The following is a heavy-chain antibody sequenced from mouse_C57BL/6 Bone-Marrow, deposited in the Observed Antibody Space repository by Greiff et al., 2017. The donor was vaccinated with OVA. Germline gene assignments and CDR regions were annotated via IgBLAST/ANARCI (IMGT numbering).Heavy chain of an antibody. J-gene: IGHJ4*01. CDR3: AYYSNWNRYYYAMDY. D-gene: IGHD2-5*01. CDR1: GYTFTSYW. CDR2: IHPNSGST. Sequence: VQLQQPGAELVKPGASVKLSCKASGYTFTSYWMHWVKQRPGQGLEWIGMIHPNSGSTNYNEKFKSKATLTVDKSSSTAYMQLSSLTSEDSAVYYCAYYSNWNRYYYAMDYWGQGTSVTVSS. V-gene: IGHV1-64*01.